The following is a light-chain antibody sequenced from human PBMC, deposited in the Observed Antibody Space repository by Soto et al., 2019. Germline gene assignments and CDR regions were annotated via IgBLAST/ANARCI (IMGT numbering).Light chain of an antibody. CDR2: MGS. CDR1: QSLLHRNGHNY. CDR3: MQALQTPYT. J-gene: IGKJ2*01. V-gene: IGKV2-28*01. Sequence: DIVMTQSPLSLPVTPGEPASISCRSSQSLLHRNGHNYLDWYLQKPGQSPQLLIYMGSMRASGVPDRFSASGSGTDFILKIGRVEAEDVGVYYCMQALQTPYTFGQGTKVDIK.